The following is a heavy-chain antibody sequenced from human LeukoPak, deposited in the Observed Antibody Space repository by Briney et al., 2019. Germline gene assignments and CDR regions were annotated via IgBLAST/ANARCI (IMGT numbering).Heavy chain of an antibody. Sequence: PSETLSLTCTVSGGSISSGGYYWSWIRQHPGKGLEWIGYIYYSGSTYYNPSLKSRVTISVDTSKNQFSLKLSSVTAADTAVYYCARTTTVTKGLDYWGQGTLVTVSS. CDR3: ARTTTVTKGLDY. J-gene: IGHJ4*02. CDR1: GGSISSGGYY. D-gene: IGHD4-17*01. V-gene: IGHV4-31*03. CDR2: IYYSGST.